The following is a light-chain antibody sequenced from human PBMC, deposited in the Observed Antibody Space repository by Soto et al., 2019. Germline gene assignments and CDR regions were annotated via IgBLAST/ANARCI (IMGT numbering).Light chain of an antibody. CDR2: DAS. CDR3: QQRSNWPPIT. Sequence: EIVMTQSPATLSVSRGERATLSCRASQSVSSNLAWYQQKPGQAPRLLIYDASTRATGIPARFSGSGSGTEFTLTISSLEPEDFAVYYCQQRSNWPPITFGQGTRLQIK. V-gene: IGKV3-11*01. CDR1: QSVSSN. J-gene: IGKJ5*01.